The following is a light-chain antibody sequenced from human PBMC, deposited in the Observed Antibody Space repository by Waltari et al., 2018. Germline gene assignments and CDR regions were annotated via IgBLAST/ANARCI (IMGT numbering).Light chain of an antibody. CDR1: QSVSSSY. V-gene: IGKV3-20*01. CDR2: GAS. J-gene: IGKJ1*01. CDR3: QQYGSSPPWT. Sequence: EIVLTQSPGTLSLSPGERATLSCRARQSVSSSYLAWYQQKPGQAPRLLIYGASSRAPGIPDRFSGSGSGTDFTLTISRLEPEDFAVYYCQQYGSSPPWTFGQGTKVEIK.